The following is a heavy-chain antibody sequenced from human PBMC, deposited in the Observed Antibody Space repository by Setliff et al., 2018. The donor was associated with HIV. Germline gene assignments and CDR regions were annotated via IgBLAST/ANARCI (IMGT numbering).Heavy chain of an antibody. D-gene: IGHD4-17*01. CDR2: IYYSGTT. V-gene: IGHV4-31*11. Sequence: SETLSLTCAVSGGSISSGGYYWNWIRQHPGKGLEWIGYIYYSGTTYYNPSLKSRVTISVDKSKNQFSLKLNSVTAADTAVYYCARRYGDYKIGDWFFDLWGRGTLVTVSS. CDR3: ARRYGDYKIGDWFFDL. CDR1: GGSISSGGYY. J-gene: IGHJ2*01.